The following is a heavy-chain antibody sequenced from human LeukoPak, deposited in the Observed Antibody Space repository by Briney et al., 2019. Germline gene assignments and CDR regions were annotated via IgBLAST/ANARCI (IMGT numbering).Heavy chain of an antibody. J-gene: IGHJ4*02. CDR2: INSDGSST. CDR1: GYTFSSYW. D-gene: IGHD3-22*01. V-gene: IGHV3-74*01. Sequence: GRSLRLSCAASGYTFSSYWMDWVHQAPGKGLVWVSRINSDGSSTSYADSVKGRFTISRDNAKNTLCLQMNSLRAEDTAVYYCARDLNYYDSSGDFDYWGQGTLVTVSS. CDR3: ARDLNYYDSSGDFDY.